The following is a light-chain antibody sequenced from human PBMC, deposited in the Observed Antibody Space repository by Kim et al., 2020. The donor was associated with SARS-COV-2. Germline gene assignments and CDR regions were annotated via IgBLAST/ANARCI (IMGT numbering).Light chain of an antibody. CDR3: QHYGSSPLPT. V-gene: IGKV3-20*01. Sequence: EVVLTQSPGTLSLSPGERVTLSCRASQSISSTYVAWYQQKPGQSPRLFIYSASGRAAGVPDRFSGSGSGTDFTLTISRLEPEDFAVYYCQHYGSSPLPTFVQGTKVEIK. CDR2: SAS. CDR1: QSISSTY. J-gene: IGKJ1*01.